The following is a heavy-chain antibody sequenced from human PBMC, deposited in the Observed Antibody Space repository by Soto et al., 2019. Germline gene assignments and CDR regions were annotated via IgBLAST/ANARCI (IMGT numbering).Heavy chain of an antibody. V-gene: IGHV3-30*18. D-gene: IGHD6-19*01. CDR1: GFTFSSYG. CDR2: ISYDGSNK. Sequence: QVQLVESGGGVVQPGRSLRLSCAASGFTFSSYGMHWGRQAPGKGLEWVAVISYDGSNKYYADSVKGRFTISRDNSKNTLYLQMNSLRAEDTAVYYCAKDRGWLAERYYYGMDVWGQGTTVTVSS. J-gene: IGHJ6*02. CDR3: AKDRGWLAERYYYGMDV.